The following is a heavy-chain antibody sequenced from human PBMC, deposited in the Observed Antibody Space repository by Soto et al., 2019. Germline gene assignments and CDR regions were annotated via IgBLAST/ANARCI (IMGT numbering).Heavy chain of an antibody. J-gene: IGHJ4*02. V-gene: IGHV6-1*01. CDR3: ARGDRYSSGWYGFDY. CDR2: TYYRSKWYN. D-gene: IGHD6-19*01. Sequence: SQTLSLTCAISGDSVSSNSAAWIWIRQSPSRGLEWLGRTYYRSKWYNDYAPSVKSRITINPDTSKNQFSLQLDSVTPEDTAVYYCARGDRYSSGWYGFDYWGQGTLVTVSS. CDR1: GDSVSSNSAA.